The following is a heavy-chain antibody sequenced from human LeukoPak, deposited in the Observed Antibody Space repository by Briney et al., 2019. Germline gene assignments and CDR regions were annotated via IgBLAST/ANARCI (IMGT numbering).Heavy chain of an antibody. D-gene: IGHD6-6*01. J-gene: IGHJ4*02. CDR3: ARDWEYSSSSVY. CDR2: ISYGETER. CDR1: GFTFSNYG. V-gene: IGHV3-33*05. Sequence: GGSLRLSCEPPGFTFSNYGFHWVRQPPGKGLEWVAFISYGETERQYADSVKGRFTISRDDSKNTLFLQMNSLTDEDTAIYYCARDWEYSSSSVYWGQGTLVTVSS.